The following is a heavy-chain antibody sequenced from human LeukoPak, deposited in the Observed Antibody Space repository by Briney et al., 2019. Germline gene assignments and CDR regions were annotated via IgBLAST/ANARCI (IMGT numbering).Heavy chain of an antibody. CDR1: GFTFSSYA. Sequence: GGSLRLSCAASGFTFSSYAMSWVRQAPGKGLEWVSAISGSGGSTYYADSVKGRFTISRDNPKNTLYLQMNSLRAEDTAVYYCAKHFIVVVPAASFDYWGQGTLVTVSS. J-gene: IGHJ4*02. D-gene: IGHD2-2*01. CDR2: ISGSGGST. V-gene: IGHV3-23*01. CDR3: AKHFIVVVPAASFDY.